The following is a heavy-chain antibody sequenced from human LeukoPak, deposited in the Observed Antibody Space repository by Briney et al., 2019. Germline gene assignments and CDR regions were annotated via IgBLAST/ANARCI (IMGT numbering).Heavy chain of an antibody. CDR1: GFTFNAYW. D-gene: IGHD1-26*01. Sequence: GGSLRLSCAASGFTFNAYWMHWVRQAPGQGLVWVSRTDTEGTSTHYADSVKGRFTVSRDNAKNTVYLQMNSLRAEDTAVYYCARGVDDWGSYYPVDYWGQGTLVTVSS. J-gene: IGHJ4*02. CDR3: ARGVDDWGSYYPVDY. V-gene: IGHV3-74*01. CDR2: TDTEGTST.